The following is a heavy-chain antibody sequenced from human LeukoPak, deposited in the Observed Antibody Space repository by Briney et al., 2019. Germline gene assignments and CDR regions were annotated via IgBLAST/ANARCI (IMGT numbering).Heavy chain of an antibody. CDR1: GYTFTSYG. J-gene: IGHJ3*02. D-gene: IGHD3-22*01. CDR3: ARALLDYYDSSGYWNGQGPNAFDI. Sequence: ASVKVSCKASGYTFTSYGISWVRQAPGQGLEWMGWISAYNGNTNYAQKLQGRVTMTTDTSTSTAYMELRSLRSDDTAVYYCARALLDYYDSSGYWNGQGPNAFDIWGQGTMVTVSS. CDR2: ISAYNGNT. V-gene: IGHV1-18*01.